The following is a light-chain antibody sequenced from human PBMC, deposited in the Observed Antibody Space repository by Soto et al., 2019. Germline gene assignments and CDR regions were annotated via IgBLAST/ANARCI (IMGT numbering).Light chain of an antibody. V-gene: IGKV1-5*03. Sequence: DIQLTQSPSXLSASVGDRVTITCRASQSITNWLAWYQQKPGKAPKVLIHMASSLKSGVPSRFSGSGSGTEFTLTITSLQPDDSATYYCQQYNSLSSVSFGGGTKVEI. CDR2: MAS. J-gene: IGKJ4*01. CDR1: QSITNW. CDR3: QQYNSLSSVS.